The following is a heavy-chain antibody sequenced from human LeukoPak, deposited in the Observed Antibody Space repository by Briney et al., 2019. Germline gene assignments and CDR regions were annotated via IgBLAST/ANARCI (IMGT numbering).Heavy chain of an antibody. CDR1: GFTFSNYA. J-gene: IGHJ4*02. Sequence: GGSLRLSCAASGFTFSNYAMSWVRQAPGKGLEWVSTISDNGGGTHYAHSVKGRFTISRDNSQNSLYLQMNSLRSEDTAIYFCAKDLYGPGTFFDYWGQGTLVTVSS. D-gene: IGHD3-10*01. V-gene: IGHV3-23*01. CDR2: ISDNGGGT. CDR3: AKDLYGPGTFFDY.